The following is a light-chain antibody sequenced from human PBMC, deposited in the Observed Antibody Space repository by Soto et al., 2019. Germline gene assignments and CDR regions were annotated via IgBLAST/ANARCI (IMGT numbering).Light chain of an antibody. CDR3: HQYASSPWT. CDR1: QRVYSSY. CDR2: DAS. Sequence: IVLTQSPGTLSLSPGERGTLSYSASQRVYSSYLAWYQQRPGKAPRLLFYDASIRATGIPDRFSGSGSGTDFSLTISGLEPEDFAVYYCHQYASSPWTFGHGTKVDI. J-gene: IGKJ1*01. V-gene: IGKV3-20*01.